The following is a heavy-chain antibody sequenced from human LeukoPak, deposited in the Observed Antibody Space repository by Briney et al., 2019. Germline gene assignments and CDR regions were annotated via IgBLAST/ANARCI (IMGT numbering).Heavy chain of an antibody. J-gene: IGHJ4*02. Sequence: SETLSLTCTVSGGSISSGGYYWSWIRQHPGKGLEWIGYIYYSGSTYYNPSLKSRVTISVDTSKNQFSLKLSSVTAADTAVYHCARVEYDSSGYYLFDYWGQGTLVTVSS. CDR3: ARVEYDSSGYYLFDY. CDR1: GGSISSGGYY. CDR2: IYYSGST. D-gene: IGHD3-22*01. V-gene: IGHV4-31*03.